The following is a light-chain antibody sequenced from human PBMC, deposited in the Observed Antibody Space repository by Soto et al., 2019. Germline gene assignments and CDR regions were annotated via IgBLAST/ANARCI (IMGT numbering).Light chain of an antibody. J-gene: IGKJ4*01. CDR1: QSVSSY. V-gene: IGKV3-11*01. CDR2: DAS. Sequence: EVVLTQSPATLSLSPGERATLSCRASQSVSSYLAWYQQKPGQAPSLLIYDASNRATGIPARFSGSGSGTDFTLTISSREPEDFAVYYCQQRSNWPLTFGGGTKVEIK. CDR3: QQRSNWPLT.